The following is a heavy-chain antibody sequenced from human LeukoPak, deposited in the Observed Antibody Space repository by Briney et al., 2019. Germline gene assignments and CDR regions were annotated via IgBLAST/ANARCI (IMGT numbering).Heavy chain of an antibody. Sequence: GGSLRLSCAVSGFTFSSDWMHWIRKAPGKGLVWVSRINSDGSSTSYADSVKGRFTISRDNAKNTLYLQMNSLRAEDTAVYYCARGARGSYFYWGQGTLVTVSS. D-gene: IGHD1-26*01. V-gene: IGHV3-74*01. CDR3: ARGARGSYFY. CDR1: GFTFSSDW. CDR2: INSDGSST. J-gene: IGHJ4*02.